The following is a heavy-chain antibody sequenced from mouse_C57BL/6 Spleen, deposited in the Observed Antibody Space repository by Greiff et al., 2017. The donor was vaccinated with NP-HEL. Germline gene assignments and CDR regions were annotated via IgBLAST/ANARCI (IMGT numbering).Heavy chain of an antibody. CDR3: AKTTVVAFDWYFDV. J-gene: IGHJ1*03. CDR1: GYTFTSYW. Sequence: QVQLKESGAELVKPGASVKLSCKASGYTFTSYWMHWVKQRPGRGLEWIGRIDPNSGGTKYNEKFKSKATLTVDKPSSTAYMQLSSLTSEDSAVYYCAKTTVVAFDWYFDVWGTGTTVTVSS. CDR2: IDPNSGGT. D-gene: IGHD1-1*01. V-gene: IGHV1-72*01.